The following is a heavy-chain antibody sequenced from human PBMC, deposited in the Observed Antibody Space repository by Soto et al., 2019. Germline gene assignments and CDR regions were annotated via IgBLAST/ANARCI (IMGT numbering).Heavy chain of an antibody. V-gene: IGHV4-39*01. J-gene: IGHJ6*02. D-gene: IGHD2-21*02. Sequence: KTSETLSLTCAVSGGSISSSNWWSWVRQPPGKGLEWIGSIYYSGSTYYNPSLKSRVTISVDTSKNQFSLKLSSVTAADTAVYYCARHMGDRPYYYYGMDVWGQGTTVTVSS. CDR3: ARHMGDRPYYYYGMDV. CDR1: GGSISSSNW. CDR2: IYYSGST.